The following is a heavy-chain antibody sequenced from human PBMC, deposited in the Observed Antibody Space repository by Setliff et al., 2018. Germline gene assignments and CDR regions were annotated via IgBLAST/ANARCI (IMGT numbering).Heavy chain of an antibody. Sequence: SETLSLTCTVSDGSISNAYWSWIRQSPGKGLEWIGHIYASGSTKYNPSLRSRVTISVDTSKNHFSLRLSSVTAADTAVYYCARAPDSGTYYNLYPYYMDVWGKGTTVTVSS. D-gene: IGHD1-26*01. J-gene: IGHJ6*03. CDR2: IYASGST. CDR3: ARAPDSGTYYNLYPYYMDV. V-gene: IGHV4-4*08. CDR1: DGSISNAY.